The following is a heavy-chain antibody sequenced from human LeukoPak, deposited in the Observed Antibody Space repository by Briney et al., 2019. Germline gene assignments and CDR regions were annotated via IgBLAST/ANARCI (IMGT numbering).Heavy chain of an antibody. CDR1: GFTVSSNY. J-gene: IGHJ3*02. V-gene: IGHV3-53*01. CDR3: ARAVSPWDAFDI. CDR2: IYSGGST. Sequence: GGSLRLSCAASGFTVSSNYMSWVRQAPGKGLEWVSVIYSGGSTYYADSVKGRFTISRDTSKNTLYLQMNSLRAEDTAVYYCARAVSPWDAFDIWGQGTMVTVSS.